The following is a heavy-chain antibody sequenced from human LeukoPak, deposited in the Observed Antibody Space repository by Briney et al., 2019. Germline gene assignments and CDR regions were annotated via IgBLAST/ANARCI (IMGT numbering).Heavy chain of an antibody. CDR3: AKKGRSPEPRGYYYYYMDV. Sequence: GSLRLSCAASGFTFSSYGMHWVRQAPGKGLEWVAFIRYDGSNKYYADSVKGRFTISRDNSKNTLYLQMNSLRAEDTAVYYCAKKGRSPEPRGYYYYYMDVWGKGTTVTISS. D-gene: IGHD3-10*01. CDR2: IRYDGSNK. J-gene: IGHJ6*03. V-gene: IGHV3-30*02. CDR1: GFTFSSYG.